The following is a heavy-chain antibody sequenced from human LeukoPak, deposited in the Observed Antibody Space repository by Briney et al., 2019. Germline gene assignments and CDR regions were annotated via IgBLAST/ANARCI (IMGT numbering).Heavy chain of an antibody. V-gene: IGHV4-59*01. CDR3: ARTNSPYYCGGDCYSDYYYYMDV. CDR1: GGSISSYY. CDR2: IYYSGST. Sequence: SETLSLTCTVSGGSISSYYWSWIRQPPGKGREWSGYIYYSGSTNYNPSLKSRVTISVDTSKNQFSLKLSSVTAADTAVYYCARTNSPYYCGGDCYSDYYYYMDVWGKGTTVTVSS. D-gene: IGHD2-21*02. J-gene: IGHJ6*03.